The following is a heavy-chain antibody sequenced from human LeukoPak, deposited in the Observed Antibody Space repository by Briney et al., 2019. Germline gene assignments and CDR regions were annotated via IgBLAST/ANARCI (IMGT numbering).Heavy chain of an antibody. V-gene: IGHV4-59*01. CDR2: IYYSGST. CDR3: ARGGYYDSSGYYCDAFDI. D-gene: IGHD3-22*01. Sequence: KTSETLSLTCTVSGGSISSYYWSWIRQPPGKGLEWIGYIYYSGSTNYKPSLKSRVTISVDTSKNQFSLKLSSVTAADTAVYYCARGGYYDSSGYYCDAFDIWGQGTMVTVSS. J-gene: IGHJ3*02. CDR1: GGSISSYY.